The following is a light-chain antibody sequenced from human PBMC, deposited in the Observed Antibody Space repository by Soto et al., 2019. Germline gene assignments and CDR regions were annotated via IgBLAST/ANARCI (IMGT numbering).Light chain of an antibody. CDR2: DTS. V-gene: IGKV1-39*01. Sequence: DIQMTQSPTSLSASVGDRVTITCRASQNIRSYLNWYQQIPGKAPNLLIYDTSILQTGVPSRFSGSGTGTEFTLTINGLQPEDFATYYCQQGYTTRWTFGQGTKVEIK. CDR3: QQGYTTRWT. J-gene: IGKJ1*01. CDR1: QNIRSY.